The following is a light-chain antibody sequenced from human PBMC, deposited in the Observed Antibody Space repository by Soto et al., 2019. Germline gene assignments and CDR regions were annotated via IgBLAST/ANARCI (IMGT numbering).Light chain of an antibody. CDR3: AAWDDSLSGVV. V-gene: IGLV1-47*01. J-gene: IGLJ2*01. CDR2: RNN. CDR1: SSNIGGNY. Sequence: QSVLTQPPSASGTPGQRVTISCSGSSSNIGGNYVYWYQQLPGTAPKLLIYRNNQRPSGVPDRFSGSKSDTSASLAISGLRSEDEADYYCAAWDDSLSGVVFGGGTKVTVL.